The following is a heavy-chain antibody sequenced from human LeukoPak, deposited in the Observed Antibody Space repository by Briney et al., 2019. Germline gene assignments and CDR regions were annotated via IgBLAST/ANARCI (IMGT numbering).Heavy chain of an antibody. D-gene: IGHD3-10*01. CDR3: ARVGGITLALAPSPFPDYNYYYMDV. CDR1: GFTFSSYS. Sequence: GGSLRLSCAASGFTFSSYSMNWVRQAPGKGLEWVSPISSSSSYIYYTDSVKGRFTISRDNAKKSLYLQMNSLRAEDTAVYYCARVGGITLALAPSPFPDYNYYYMDVWDKGTTVTVSS. CDR2: ISSSSSYI. J-gene: IGHJ6*03. V-gene: IGHV3-21*01.